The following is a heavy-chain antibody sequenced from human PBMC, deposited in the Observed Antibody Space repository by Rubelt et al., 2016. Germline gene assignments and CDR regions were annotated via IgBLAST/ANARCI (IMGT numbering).Heavy chain of an antibody. CDR1: GGSISSGTYF. Sequence: QLQLQESGPGLVKPSETLSLTCTVSGGSISSGTYFWGWIRQPPGKALEWIGSIYSSGSTYYNPSLKGRVTISVDTSKNQFSLKPNSVTAADTAVYYCARPLRAYYYGMDVWGQGTTVTVSS. V-gene: IGHV4-39*01. D-gene: IGHD3-10*01. CDR3: ARPLRAYYYGMDV. CDR2: IYSSGST. J-gene: IGHJ6*02.